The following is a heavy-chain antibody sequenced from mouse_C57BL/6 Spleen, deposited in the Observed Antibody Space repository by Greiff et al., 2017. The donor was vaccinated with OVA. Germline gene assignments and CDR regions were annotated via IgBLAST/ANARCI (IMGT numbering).Heavy chain of an antibody. D-gene: IGHD1-1*01. J-gene: IGHJ1*03. V-gene: IGHV5-17*01. CDR2: ISSGSSTI. CDR3: ARDTTVVAPGYFDV. Sequence: EVHLVESGGGLVKPGGSLKLSCAASGFTFSDYGMHWVRQAPEKGLEWVAYISSGSSTIYYADTVKGRFTISRDNAKNTLFLQMTSLRSEDTAMYYCARDTTVVAPGYFDVWGTGTTVTVSS. CDR1: GFTFSDYG.